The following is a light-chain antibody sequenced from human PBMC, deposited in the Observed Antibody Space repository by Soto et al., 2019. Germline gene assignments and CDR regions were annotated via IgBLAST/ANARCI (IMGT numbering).Light chain of an antibody. Sequence: QSALTQPASVSGSPGQSITISCTGTSSDVGGYNYVSWYQQHPGKAPKLMIYAVTHRPSGVSSRFSGSKSGNTASLTISGLQAEDEADYYCSSYTSSSTLFGTGTKVTVL. CDR2: AVT. CDR3: SSYTSSSTL. CDR1: SSDVGGYNY. V-gene: IGLV2-14*01. J-gene: IGLJ1*01.